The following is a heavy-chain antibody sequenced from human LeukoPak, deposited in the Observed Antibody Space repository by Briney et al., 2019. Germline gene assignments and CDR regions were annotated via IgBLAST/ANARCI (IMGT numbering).Heavy chain of an antibody. J-gene: IGHJ5*02. CDR3: ARHESSGGSPQWFDP. Sequence: GESLKISCKGSGYSFTSYWIGWVRQMPGKGLEWMGIIYPGDSDTRYSPSFQGQVTFSADKSISTAYLQWSSLKASDTAMYYCARHESSGGSPQWFDPWGQGTLVTVSS. CDR1: GYSFTSYW. V-gene: IGHV5-51*01. CDR2: IYPGDSDT. D-gene: IGHD2-15*01.